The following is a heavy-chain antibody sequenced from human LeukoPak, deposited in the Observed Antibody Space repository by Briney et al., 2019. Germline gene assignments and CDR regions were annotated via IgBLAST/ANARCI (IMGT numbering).Heavy chain of an antibody. CDR1: GFTFSNYA. Sequence: GGSLRLSCAASGFTFSNYAMSWVRQAPGKGLEWVSVISGSGGSTNFADSVKGRFTSSRDNSKNTLYLQMRSLRVEDTAVYYCAQGRPGYSYGASDHWGQGTLVTVSS. J-gene: IGHJ4*02. CDR3: AQGRPGYSYGASDH. V-gene: IGHV3-23*01. D-gene: IGHD5-18*01. CDR2: ISGSGGST.